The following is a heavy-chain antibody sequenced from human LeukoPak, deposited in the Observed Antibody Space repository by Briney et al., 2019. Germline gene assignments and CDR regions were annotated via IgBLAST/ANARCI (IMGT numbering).Heavy chain of an antibody. Sequence: PSETLSLTCAVYGGSFSGYYWSWIRQPPGKGLEWIGEINHSGSTNYNPSLKSRVTISVDTSKNQFSLKLSSVTAADTAVYYCASGGYDLYDYWGQGTLVTVSS. CDR2: INHSGST. D-gene: IGHD5-12*01. V-gene: IGHV4-34*01. J-gene: IGHJ4*02. CDR1: GGSFSGYY. CDR3: ASGGYDLYDY.